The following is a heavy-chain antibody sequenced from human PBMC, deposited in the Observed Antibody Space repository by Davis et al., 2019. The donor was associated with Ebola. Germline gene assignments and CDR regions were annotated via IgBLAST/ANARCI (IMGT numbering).Heavy chain of an antibody. D-gene: IGHD4-17*01. J-gene: IGHJ6*02. CDR2: ISSNGGST. Sequence: GESLKISCSASGFTFSSYAMHWVRQAPGKGLEYVSAISSNGGSTYYADSVKGRFTISRDNSKNTLYLQMSSLRAEDTAVYYCAKDSLEVTTAYYYYGMDVWGQGTTVTVSS. CDR1: GFTFSSYA. V-gene: IGHV3-64D*08. CDR3: AKDSLEVTTAYYYYGMDV.